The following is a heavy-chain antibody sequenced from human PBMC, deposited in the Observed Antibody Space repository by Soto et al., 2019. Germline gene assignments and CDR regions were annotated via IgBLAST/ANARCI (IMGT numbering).Heavy chain of an antibody. CDR1: GFTFTSSS. J-gene: IGHJ4*02. Sequence: SVKVSCKASGFTFTSSSVQWVRQALGQRLEWIGWIVVGSGNTNYAQKFQERVTITRDMSTSTAYMELSSLRSEDTAVYYGAENLIYNVLGYWGAGNLVIASS. CDR2: IVVGSGNT. V-gene: IGHV1-58*01. CDR3: AENLIYNVLGY. D-gene: IGHD1-1*01.